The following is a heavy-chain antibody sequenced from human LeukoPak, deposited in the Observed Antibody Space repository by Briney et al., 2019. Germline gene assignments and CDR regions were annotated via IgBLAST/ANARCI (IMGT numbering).Heavy chain of an antibody. D-gene: IGHD3-22*01. CDR1: GYTFTGYY. CDR2: ISAYNGNT. CDR3: ARDMLTMITGGHWFDP. J-gene: IGHJ5*02. V-gene: IGHV1-18*04. Sequence: ASVKVSCKASGYTFTGYYMHWVRLAPGQGLEWMGRISAYNGNTNYAQKLQGRVTMTTDTSTSTAYMELRSLRSDDTAVYYCARDMLTMITGGHWFDPWGQGTLVTVSS.